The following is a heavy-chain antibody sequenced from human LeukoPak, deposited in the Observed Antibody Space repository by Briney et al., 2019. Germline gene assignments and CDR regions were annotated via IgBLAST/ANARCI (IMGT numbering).Heavy chain of an antibody. CDR1: GFTFSDYY. D-gene: IGHD3-9*01. CDR3: ARGHYDILTGYFHCFDH. CDR2: ISSSGSTI. Sequence: GGSLRLSCAASGFTFSDYYMSWIRQAPGKGLEWVSYISSSGSTIYYADSVKGRFTIPRDNAKNSLFLQMNSLRAEDTAVYYCARGHYDILTGYFHCFDHWGQGTLVTVSS. J-gene: IGHJ4*02. V-gene: IGHV3-11*01.